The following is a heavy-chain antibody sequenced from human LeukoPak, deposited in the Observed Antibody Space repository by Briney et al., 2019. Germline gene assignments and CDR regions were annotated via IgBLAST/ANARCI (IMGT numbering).Heavy chain of an antibody. V-gene: IGHV3-23*01. CDR3: AKDRSIGTYYTFDH. CDR1: GFTFSSYA. CDR2: ISASGVMT. D-gene: IGHD1-26*01. J-gene: IGHJ4*02. Sequence: GSLRLSCAASGFTFSSYAMTWVRQAPGKGLEWVSSISASGVMTYYADSVKGRFTVSRDNSKNSLYLQMSSLTAADTAVYYCAKDRSIGTYYTFDHWGQGTLVTVSS.